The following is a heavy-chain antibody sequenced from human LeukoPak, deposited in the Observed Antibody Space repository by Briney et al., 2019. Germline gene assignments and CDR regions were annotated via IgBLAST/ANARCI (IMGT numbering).Heavy chain of an antibody. J-gene: IGHJ5*02. CDR2: ISGTSSNT. D-gene: IGHD2-2*01. CDR1: GFSFSDYY. V-gene: IGHV3-11*06. CDR3: VRDTSLLVVVPPAHQDWFDP. Sequence: GGSLRLSCAASGFSFSDYYMSWIRQAPGKGLEWVLFISGTSSNTKYADSVKGRFTISRDNAKNSLYLQMSSLRAEDTAIYYCVRDTSLLVVVPPAHQDWFDPWGQGTLVTVSS.